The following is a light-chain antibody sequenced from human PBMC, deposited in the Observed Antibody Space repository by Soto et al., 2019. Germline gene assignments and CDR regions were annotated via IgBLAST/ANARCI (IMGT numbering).Light chain of an antibody. J-gene: IGLJ3*02. V-gene: IGLV2-8*01. CDR3: TSYVGNDIWV. CDR2: EVT. CDR1: SSDVGAYKY. Sequence: QSVLTQPPSASGSPGQSVTISCTGTSSDVGAYKYVSWYQQYPGKAPKLMIYEVTKRPSGVPDRSSGSKSGNTASLTVSGLQAEDEADYYCTSYVGNDIWVFGGGTKLTVL.